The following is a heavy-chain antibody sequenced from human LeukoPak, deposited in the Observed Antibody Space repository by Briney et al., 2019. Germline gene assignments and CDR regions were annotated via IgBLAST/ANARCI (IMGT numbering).Heavy chain of an antibody. CDR2: INHSGST. Sequence: SETLSLTCAVYGGSFSGYYWSWIRQPPEKGLEWIGEINHSGSTNYNPSLKSRVTISVDTSKNQFSLKLSSATAADTAAYYWARGSRVLRYFDWLSSGAFDIWGQGTMVTVSS. CDR3: ARGSRVLRYFDWLSSGAFDI. V-gene: IGHV4-34*01. J-gene: IGHJ3*02. CDR1: GGSFSGYY. D-gene: IGHD3-9*01.